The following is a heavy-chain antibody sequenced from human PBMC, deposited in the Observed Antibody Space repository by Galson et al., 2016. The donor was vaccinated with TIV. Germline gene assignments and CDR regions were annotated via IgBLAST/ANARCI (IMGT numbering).Heavy chain of an antibody. D-gene: IGHD1-26*01. Sequence: SLRLSCAASGFSFSTFGMHWIRQAPGKGLEWVSGISDTGRNTSYTGSVKGRFAISRDNSKNTLFLQMNSLRSEDTAIYYCAKDRVGPATGWFDSWGQGALVTVSS. CDR1: GFSFSTFG. J-gene: IGHJ5*01. CDR2: ISDTGRNT. V-gene: IGHV3-23*01. CDR3: AKDRVGPATGWFDS.